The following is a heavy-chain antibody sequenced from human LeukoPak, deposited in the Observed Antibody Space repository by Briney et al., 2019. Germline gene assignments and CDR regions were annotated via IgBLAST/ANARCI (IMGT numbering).Heavy chain of an antibody. CDR1: GGTFSSYA. D-gene: IGHD4/OR15-4a*01. V-gene: IGHV1-69*05. CDR2: IIPIFGTA. J-gene: IGHJ5*02. CDR3: ASDRANLHWFDP. Sequence: ASVKVSCKASGGTFSSYAISWVRQAPGQGLEWMGRIIPIFGTANYAQKFQGRVTITTDESTSTAYMELSSLRSEDTAVYYCASDRANLHWFDPWGQGTLVTVSS.